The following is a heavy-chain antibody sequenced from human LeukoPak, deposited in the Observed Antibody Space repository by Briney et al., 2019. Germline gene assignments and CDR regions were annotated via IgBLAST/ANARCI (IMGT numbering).Heavy chain of an antibody. CDR2: IWYDGSNK. CDR1: GFTFSSYG. CDR3: ARDGLASVFDI. Sequence: GGSLRLFCAASGFTFSSYGMHWVRQAPGKGLEWVAVIWYDGSNKYYADSVKGRFTISRDNSKNTLYLQMNSLRAEDTAVYYCARDGLASVFDIWGQGTVVTVSS. J-gene: IGHJ3*02. V-gene: IGHV3-33*01. D-gene: IGHD3/OR15-3a*01.